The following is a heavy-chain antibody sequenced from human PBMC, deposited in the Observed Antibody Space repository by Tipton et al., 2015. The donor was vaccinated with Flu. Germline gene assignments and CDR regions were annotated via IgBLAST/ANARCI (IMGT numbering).Heavy chain of an antibody. CDR2: IRQDGNEK. J-gene: IGHJ2*01. Sequence: GSLRLSCAASGFTFSDYWMAWVRQAPGKGLEWVANIRQDGNEKYYVDSVKGRFTISRDNAKNSLYLEMNNLRAEDTAVYYCARRYFDLWGRGTLVTVSS. V-gene: IGHV3-7*01. CDR1: GFTFSDYW. CDR3: ARRYFDL.